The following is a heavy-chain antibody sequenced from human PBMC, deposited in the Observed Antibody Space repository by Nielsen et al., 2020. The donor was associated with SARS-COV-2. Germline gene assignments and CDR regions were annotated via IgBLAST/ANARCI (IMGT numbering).Heavy chain of an antibody. CDR3: ARDRDYYDSSAPGYFDY. V-gene: IGHV3-11*01. J-gene: IGHJ4*02. D-gene: IGHD3-22*01. Sequence: GESLKISCAASGFTFSSYWMSWIRQAPGKGLEWVSYISSSGSTIYYADSVKGRFTISRDNAKNSLYLQMNSLRAEDTAVYYCARDRDYYDSSAPGYFDYWGQGTLVTVSS. CDR2: ISSSGSTI. CDR1: GFTFSSYW.